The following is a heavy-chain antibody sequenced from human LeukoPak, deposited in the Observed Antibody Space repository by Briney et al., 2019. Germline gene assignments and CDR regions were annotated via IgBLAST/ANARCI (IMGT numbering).Heavy chain of an antibody. D-gene: IGHD5-18*01. V-gene: IGHV3-7*01. J-gene: IGHJ4*02. CDR2: IKQDGSEK. CDR3: ARDPGYMYGNY. Sequence: GGSLRLSCAASGFSFSAYSMNWVRQAPGKGLEWVANIKQDGSEKYYVDSVKGRFTISRDNAKNSLYLQMNSLRAEDTAVYYCARDPGYMYGNYWGQGTLVTVSS. CDR1: GFSFSAYS.